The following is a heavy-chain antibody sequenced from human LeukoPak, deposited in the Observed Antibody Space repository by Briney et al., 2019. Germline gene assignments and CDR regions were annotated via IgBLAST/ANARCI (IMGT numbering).Heavy chain of an antibody. Sequence: GESLKISCKGSGYTFTTYWIGWVRQMPGKGLEWMGVIYPGDSDTKYSPSFQGQVTISADKSISAAFLQWSSLKASDTAMYYCASYQLHSGPEFRGGWGQGTLVTVSS. V-gene: IGHV5-51*01. CDR3: ASYQLHSGPEFRGG. CDR1: GYTFTTYW. CDR2: IYPGDSDT. J-gene: IGHJ4*02. D-gene: IGHD2-2*01.